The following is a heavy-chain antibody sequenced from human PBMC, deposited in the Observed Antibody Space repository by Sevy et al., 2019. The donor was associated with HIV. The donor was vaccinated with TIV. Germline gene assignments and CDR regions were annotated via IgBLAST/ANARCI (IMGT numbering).Heavy chain of an antibody. CDR1: GYTFTGYY. CDR2: INPNSGGT. J-gene: IGHJ3*02. V-gene: IGHV1-2*02. CDR3: ARDRGIITFGGVIVSSYAFDI. D-gene: IGHD3-16*02. Sequence: ASVKVSCKASGYTFTGYYMHWVRQAPGQGLEWMGWINPNSGGTNYAQKFQGRVTMTRDTSISTAYMELSRLRSDDTAVYYCARDRGIITFGGVIVSSYAFDIWGQGTMVTVSS.